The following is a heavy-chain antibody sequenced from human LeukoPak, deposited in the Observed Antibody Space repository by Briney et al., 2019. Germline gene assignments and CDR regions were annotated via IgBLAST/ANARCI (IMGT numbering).Heavy chain of an antibody. CDR2: IYYSGSS. D-gene: IGHD3-3*01. V-gene: IGHV4-59*07. J-gene: IGHJ3*02. Sequence: WDTLSLLCTLSGRPISTYYWSWIRQTPGKALEWIGYIYYSGSSSYNPSLKSRGTISVDTFKNQFSLKLSSVTAADTAVYYCARASITVVPAFDIWRQRTMVTVSS. CDR1: GRPISTYY. CDR3: ARASITVVPAFDI.